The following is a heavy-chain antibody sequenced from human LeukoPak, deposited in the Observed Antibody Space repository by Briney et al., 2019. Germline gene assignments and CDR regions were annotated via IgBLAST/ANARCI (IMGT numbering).Heavy chain of an antibody. CDR3: ARDKLAYCGGDCYPDA. D-gene: IGHD2-21*02. CDR1: GFTFSSYG. CDR2: TSSGSTYI. V-gene: IGHV3-21*01. Sequence: GGSLRLSCAVSGFTFSSYGMNWVRQAPGGGLEWVSSTSSGSTYIYYAGSVKGRFTISRDNGKNSLYLQMNSLRADDTAVYYCARDKLAYCGGDCYPDAWGQGTLVTVSS. J-gene: IGHJ5*02.